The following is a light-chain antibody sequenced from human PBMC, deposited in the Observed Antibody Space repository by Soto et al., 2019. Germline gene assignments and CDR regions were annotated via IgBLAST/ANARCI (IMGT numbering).Light chain of an antibody. V-gene: IGLV2-14*01. J-gene: IGLJ2*01. CDR2: EVT. CDR3: SSYTSGSTLE. CDR1: SSDIGGYNY. Sequence: QSALTQPASVSGSPGQSITISCTGTSSDIGGYNYVSWFQHHPGKAPKLMIFEVTHRPSGVSNRFSGSKSGNTASLTISGLQAEDDAVYYCSSYTSGSTLEFGGGTKVTVL.